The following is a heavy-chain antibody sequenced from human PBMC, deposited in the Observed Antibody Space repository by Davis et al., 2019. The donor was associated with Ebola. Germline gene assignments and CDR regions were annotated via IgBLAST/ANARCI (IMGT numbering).Heavy chain of an antibody. CDR3: AKAPSHYPAAFDY. CDR1: GFTFSSYG. V-gene: IGHV3-30*02. J-gene: IGHJ4*02. Sequence: PGGSLRLSCAASGFTFSSYGMHWVRQAPGKGLEWVAFIRYDGSNKYYADSVKGRFTISRDNSKNTLYLQMNSLRAEDTAVYYCAKAPSHYPAAFDYWGQGTLVTVSS. D-gene: IGHD3-10*01. CDR2: IRYDGSNK.